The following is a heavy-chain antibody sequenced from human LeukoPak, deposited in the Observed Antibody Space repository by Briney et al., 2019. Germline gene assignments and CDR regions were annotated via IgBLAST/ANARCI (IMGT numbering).Heavy chain of an antibody. Sequence: PGGSLRLSCAASGFTFSNYAMGWVRQAPGKGLEWVSSISPSGETTYYADSVRGRFTLSRDNSKNTVFLQMNSLRAEDTALYYCARDPSDGTKAFDDWGQGTLVTVSS. CDR3: ARDPSDGTKAFDD. V-gene: IGHV3-23*01. CDR1: GFTFSNYA. CDR2: ISPSGETT. J-gene: IGHJ4*02.